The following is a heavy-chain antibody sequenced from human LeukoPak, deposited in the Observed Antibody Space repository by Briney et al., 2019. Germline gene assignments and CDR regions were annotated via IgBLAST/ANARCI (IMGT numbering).Heavy chain of an antibody. Sequence: GGSLRLSCAASGFTFSDYYMSWVRQAPGKGLEWVANINEDGSEKYYVDSVKGRFTISRDNAKNSLYLQMNSLRAEDTAVYYCARDRDGMDVWGQGTTVTVSS. CDR1: GFTFSDYY. J-gene: IGHJ6*02. CDR3: ARDRDGMDV. CDR2: INEDGSEK. V-gene: IGHV3-7*03.